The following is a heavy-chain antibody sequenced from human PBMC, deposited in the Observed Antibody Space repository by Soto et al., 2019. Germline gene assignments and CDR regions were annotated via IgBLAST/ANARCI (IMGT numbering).Heavy chain of an antibody. V-gene: IGHV4-59*01. CDR1: GGSISSYY. J-gene: IGHJ4*02. D-gene: IGHD3-3*01. Sequence: ETLSLTCTVSGGSISSYYWSWIRQPPGKGLEWIGYIYYSGSTNYNPSLKSRVTISVDTSKNQFSLKLSSVTAADTAVYYCARDRSRITIFGVVSYYFDYWGPGTLVTVSS. CDR2: IYYSGST. CDR3: ARDRSRITIFGVVSYYFDY.